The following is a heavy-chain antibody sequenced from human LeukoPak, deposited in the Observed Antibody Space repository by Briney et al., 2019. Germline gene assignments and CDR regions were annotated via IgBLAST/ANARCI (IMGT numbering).Heavy chain of an antibody. J-gene: IGHJ4*02. D-gene: IGHD2-21*02. V-gene: IGHV3-13*01. CDR3: ARDRIVVVTAVFDY. Sequence: TGGSLRLSCAASGVTFSTFDMHWVRQVTGKGLEWVSAIGTTYDTYYSDSVKGRFTISRDNSKNTLYLQMNSLRAEDTAVYYCARDRIVVVTAVFDYWGQGTLVTVSS. CDR2: IGTTYDT. CDR1: GVTFSTFD.